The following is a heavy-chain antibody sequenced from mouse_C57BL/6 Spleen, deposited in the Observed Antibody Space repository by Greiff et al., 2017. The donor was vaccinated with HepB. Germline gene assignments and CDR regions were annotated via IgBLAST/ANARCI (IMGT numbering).Heavy chain of an antibody. D-gene: IGHD1-1*01. CDR3: ARVHYGSSYDYAMDY. CDR1: GFSLTSYG. J-gene: IGHJ4*01. V-gene: IGHV2-2*01. Sequence: QVQLKESGPGLVQPSQSLSITCTVSGFSLTSYGVHWVRQSPGKGLEWLGVIWSGGSTDYNAAFISRLSISKDNSKSQVFFKMNSLQADDTAIYYCARVHYGSSYDYAMDYWGQGTSVTVSS. CDR2: IWSGGST.